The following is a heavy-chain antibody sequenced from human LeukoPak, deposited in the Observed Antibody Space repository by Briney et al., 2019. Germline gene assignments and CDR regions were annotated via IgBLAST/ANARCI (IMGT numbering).Heavy chain of an antibody. CDR1: GFTFSSYA. V-gene: IGHV3-23*01. CDR3: AKLGGIVVVPAASYWNWFDP. Sequence: GGSLRLSCAASGFTFSSYAMSWVRQAPGKGLEWVSAISGSGGSTYYADSVKGRFTISRDNSKNTLYLQMSSLRAEDTAVYYCAKLGGIVVVPAASYWNWFDPWGQGTLVTVSS. J-gene: IGHJ5*02. CDR2: ISGSGGST. D-gene: IGHD2-2*01.